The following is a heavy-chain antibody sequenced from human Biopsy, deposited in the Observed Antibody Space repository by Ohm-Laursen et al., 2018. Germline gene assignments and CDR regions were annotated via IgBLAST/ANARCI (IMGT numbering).Heavy chain of an antibody. CDR3: AADADGYYTEFDY. V-gene: IGHV1-69*04. J-gene: IGHJ4*02. Sequence: SSVKVSCKASGGPSTDYAFSWVRQAPGQGLEWVGRIVPILGHLNYAQRFQGRVSITADKSTSYVYMELSRLTSGDTAVYYCAADADGYYTEFDYWGPGTLVTVSS. D-gene: IGHD3-3*01. CDR2: IVPILGHL. CDR1: GGPSTDYA.